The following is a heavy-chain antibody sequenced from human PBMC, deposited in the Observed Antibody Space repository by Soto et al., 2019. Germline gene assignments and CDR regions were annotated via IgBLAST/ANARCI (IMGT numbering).Heavy chain of an antibody. CDR1: GGSTSSSRCH. V-gene: IGHV4-39*01. CDR2: IKYSGTP. Sequence: SETLSLTCTFSGGSTSSSRCHWGWIRQPPGKGLEWIASIKYSGTPFYNPSLKSRVTLSVDTSKNQFALKLSSVTAADTAVYYCARQPRYYDILTGYGFDYWGQGTLVT. CDR3: ARQPRYYDILTGYGFDY. D-gene: IGHD3-9*01. J-gene: IGHJ4*02.